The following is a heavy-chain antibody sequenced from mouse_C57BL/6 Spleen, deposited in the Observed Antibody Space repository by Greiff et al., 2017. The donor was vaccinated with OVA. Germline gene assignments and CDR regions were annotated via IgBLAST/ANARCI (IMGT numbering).Heavy chain of an antibody. D-gene: IGHD1-1*01. CDR3: ARSNYGSSTWFAY. CDR2: IDPSDSYT. V-gene: IGHV1-69*01. CDR1: GYTFTSYW. Sequence: QVQLQQPGAELVMPGASVKLSCKASGYTFTSYWMHWVKQRPGQGLEWIGEIDPSDSYTNYNQKFKGKSTLTVDKSSSTAYMQISSLTSEDSAVYYCARSNYGSSTWFAYWGQGTLVTVSA. J-gene: IGHJ3*01.